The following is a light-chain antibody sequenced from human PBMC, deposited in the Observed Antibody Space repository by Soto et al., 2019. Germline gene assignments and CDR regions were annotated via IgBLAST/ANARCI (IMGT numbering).Light chain of an antibody. CDR3: SSDAGSNSVI. CDR2: EVN. Sequence: QSVLTQPPSASGSPGQSVTISCTGTSSDVGGYNYVSWYQQHPGKAPKLMIYEVNKRPSGVPDRFSGSKSGNTASLTVSGLQAEDEADYYCSSDAGSNSVIFGGGTKLTVL. CDR1: SSDVGGYNY. V-gene: IGLV2-8*01. J-gene: IGLJ2*01.